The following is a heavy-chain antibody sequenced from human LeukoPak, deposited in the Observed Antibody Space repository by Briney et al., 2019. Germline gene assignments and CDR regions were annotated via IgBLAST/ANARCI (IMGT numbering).Heavy chain of an antibody. D-gene: IGHD2-21*01. CDR2: ISYDGSNK. J-gene: IGHJ4*02. CDR3: ARSSSVLWWYADS. CDR1: GFTFSSYA. V-gene: IGHV3-30*04. Sequence: GSLRLSCAASGFTFSSYAMHWVRQAPGKGLEWVAVISYDGSNKYYADSVKGRFTISRDNAKNSLYLQMNSLRAEDTAVYYCARSSSVLWWYADSWGQGTLVTVSS.